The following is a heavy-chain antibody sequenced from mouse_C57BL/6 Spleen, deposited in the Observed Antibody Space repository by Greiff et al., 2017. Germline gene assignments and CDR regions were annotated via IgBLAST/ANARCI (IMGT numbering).Heavy chain of an antibody. CDR1: GYSITSGYD. CDR3: ARGTTVVGYFDV. Sequence: EVKLVESGPGMVKPSQSLSLTCTVTGYSITSGYDWHWIRHFPGNKLEWMGYISYSGSTNYNPSLKSRISITHDPSKNHFFLKLNSVTTEDTATYYCARGTTVVGYFDVWGTGTTVTVSS. J-gene: IGHJ1*03. CDR2: ISYSGST. V-gene: IGHV3-1*01. D-gene: IGHD1-1*01.